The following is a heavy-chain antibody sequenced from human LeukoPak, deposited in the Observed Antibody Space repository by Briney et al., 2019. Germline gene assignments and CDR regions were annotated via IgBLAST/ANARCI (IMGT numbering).Heavy chain of an antibody. CDR2: ISGSGGST. V-gene: IGHV3-23*01. Sequence: PGGSLRLSCAASGFTFSSYAMSWVRQAPGKGLEWVSAISGSGGSTYYADSVKGRFTISRGNSKNTLYLQMNSLRAEDTAVYYCATYSSSPHFDYYYMDVWGKGTTVTVSS. D-gene: IGHD6-13*01. CDR3: ATYSSSPHFDYYYMDV. J-gene: IGHJ6*03. CDR1: GFTFSSYA.